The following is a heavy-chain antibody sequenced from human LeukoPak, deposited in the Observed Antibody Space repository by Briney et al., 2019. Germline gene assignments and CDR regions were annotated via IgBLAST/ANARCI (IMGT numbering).Heavy chain of an antibody. Sequence: SETLSLTCTVSDDSISDYYWGWIRQPPGKGLEWIGYIHNSGTSTYNLSLKSRATISADTSKNQFSLKLNSMTTADTAVYYCTRGAGWLIDYWGQGTLVTVSS. CDR2: IHNSGTS. V-gene: IGHV4-59*01. CDR1: DDSISDYY. D-gene: IGHD3-16*01. CDR3: TRGAGWLIDY. J-gene: IGHJ4*02.